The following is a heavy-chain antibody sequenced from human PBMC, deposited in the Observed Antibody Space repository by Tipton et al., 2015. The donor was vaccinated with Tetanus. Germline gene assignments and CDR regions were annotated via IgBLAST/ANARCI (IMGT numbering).Heavy chain of an antibody. CDR1: GYIFNNYW. D-gene: IGHD2-8*01. Sequence: VQLVQSGGEVKKPGESLKISCKGSGYIFNNYWIGWVRQKPGKGLEWMGIIYPGDSDTRYSPSFQGQVTISFDKSINTAYLQWSSLKASDTSMFYCARAHCTDGVCNFDFWGQGALVPVAS. V-gene: IGHV5-51*01. CDR2: IYPGDSDT. CDR3: ARAHCTDGVCNFDF. J-gene: IGHJ4*02.